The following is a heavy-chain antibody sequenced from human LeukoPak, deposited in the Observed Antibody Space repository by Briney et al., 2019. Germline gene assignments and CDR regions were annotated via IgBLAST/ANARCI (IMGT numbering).Heavy chain of an antibody. Sequence: SETLSLTCTVSGGAISSGDYFWSWIRQPPGKALEWIAYTYHRGSPFYKSSLKSRVTTSVDTSKNQFSLKLSSMTAADTAVYYCARHAGSRLYYFDYWGRGTLVTVSS. D-gene: IGHD1-26*01. CDR1: GGAISSGDYF. CDR3: ARHAGSRLYYFDY. CDR2: TYHRGSP. V-gene: IGHV4-30-4*01. J-gene: IGHJ4*02.